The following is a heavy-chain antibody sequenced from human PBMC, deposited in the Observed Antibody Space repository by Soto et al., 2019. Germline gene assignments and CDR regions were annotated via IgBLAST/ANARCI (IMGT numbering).Heavy chain of an antibody. Sequence: QVQLQESGPGLVKPSQTLSLTCTVSGGSISSGGYYWSWIRQHQGKGLEWIGYIYYSGSTYYNPSLKSLVTISVETSKNQFSLKLSSVTAADTAVYYCASNDSGYASGAFDILVQGTMVTVSS. CDR3: ASNDSGYASGAFDI. J-gene: IGHJ3*02. V-gene: IGHV4-31*01. CDR2: IYYSGST. CDR1: GGSISSGGYY. D-gene: IGHD5-12*01.